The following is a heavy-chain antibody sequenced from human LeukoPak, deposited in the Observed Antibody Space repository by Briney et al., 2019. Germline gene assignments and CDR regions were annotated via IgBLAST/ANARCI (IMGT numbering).Heavy chain of an antibody. CDR1: GYTFTSYG. CDR2: ISAYNGNT. J-gene: IGHJ5*02. CDR3: AMETMVRGVIGGNWLDP. V-gene: IGHV1-18*01. Sequence: GASVKVSCKASGYTFTSYGISWVRQAPGQGLEWMGWISAYNGNTNYAQKLQGRVTMTTDTSTSTAYMELRSLRSDDTAVYYCAMETMVRGVIGGNWLDPWGQGTLVTVSS. D-gene: IGHD3-10*01.